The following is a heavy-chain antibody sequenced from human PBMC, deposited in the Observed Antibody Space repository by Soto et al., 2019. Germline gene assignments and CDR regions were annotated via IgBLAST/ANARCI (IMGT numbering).Heavy chain of an antibody. V-gene: IGHV3-33*01. Sequence: QVQLVESGGGVVQPGTSLRLSCVASGFTFDSHGMHLVRQAPGKGLEWVAIIWGDASKTYYADSAKGRFTIARDNSKNPAYLELNTVRADYSAVYYCAPGEGNFDYLGQRALVPVSS. J-gene: IGHJ4*02. D-gene: IGHD3-10*01. CDR3: APGEGNFDY. CDR2: IWGDASKT. CDR1: GFTFDSHG.